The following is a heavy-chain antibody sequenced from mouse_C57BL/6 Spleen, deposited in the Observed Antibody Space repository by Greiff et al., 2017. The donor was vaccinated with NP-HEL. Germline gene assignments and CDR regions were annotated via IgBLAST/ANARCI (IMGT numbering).Heavy chain of an antibody. Sequence: QVQLKESGPELVKPGASVKISCKASGYAFSSSWMNWVKQRPGKGLEWIGRIYPGDGDTNYNGKFKGKATLTADKSSSTAYMRLSSLTSEDSAVYFCSRDDQGYFDYWGQGTTLTVSS. CDR2: IYPGDGDT. CDR1: GYAFSSSW. CDR3: SRDDQGYFDY. D-gene: IGHD2-3*01. J-gene: IGHJ2*01. V-gene: IGHV1-82*01.